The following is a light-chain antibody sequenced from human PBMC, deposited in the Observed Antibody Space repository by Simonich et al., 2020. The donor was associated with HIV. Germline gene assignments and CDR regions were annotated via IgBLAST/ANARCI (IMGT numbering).Light chain of an antibody. J-gene: IGKJ4*01. CDR1: QTFLYSSNNKNY. V-gene: IGKV4-1*01. Sequence: DIVMTQSPDSLAVSLGERATINCKSSQTFLYSSNNKNYLAWYQQKPGQPPKLLIYLASTRQSGVPYRFSGSGSGTDFTLTISSLQAEDVAVYYCQQYYGTPLSFGGGTKVEVK. CDR3: QQYYGTPLS. CDR2: LAS.